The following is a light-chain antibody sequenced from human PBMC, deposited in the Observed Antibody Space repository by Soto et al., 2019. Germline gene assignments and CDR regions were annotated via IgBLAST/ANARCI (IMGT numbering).Light chain of an antibody. Sequence: EIVITQSPVTLSVSPGERAPLSCRASQSVSSNLAWYQQKPGQAPRLLIYGASTRATGIPARFSGSGSGTEFTLTISSLQSEDFAGYYCQQYNNWPPWTFGQGTKVDIK. CDR3: QQYNNWPPWT. V-gene: IGKV3-15*01. J-gene: IGKJ1*01. CDR2: GAS. CDR1: QSVSSN.